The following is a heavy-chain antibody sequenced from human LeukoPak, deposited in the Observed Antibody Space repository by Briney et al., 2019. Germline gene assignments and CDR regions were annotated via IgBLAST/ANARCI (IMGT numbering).Heavy chain of an antibody. CDR1: GGSFSGYY. CDR3: ARKRVTMVRGVPLNWFDP. J-gene: IGHJ5*02. Sequence: KPSETLSLTCAVYGGSFSGYYWSWIRQPPGKGLEWIGYIYYSGSTNYNPSLKSRVTISVDTSKNQFSLKLSSVTAADTAVYYCARKRVTMVRGVPLNWFDPWGQGTLVTVSS. CDR2: IYYSGST. D-gene: IGHD3-10*01. V-gene: IGHV4-59*01.